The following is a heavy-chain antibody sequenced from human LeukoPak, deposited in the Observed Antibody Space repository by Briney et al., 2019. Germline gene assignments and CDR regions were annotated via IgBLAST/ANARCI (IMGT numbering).Heavy chain of an antibody. CDR3: AKDGSVAAADYYFDY. CDR1: GFTFSSYG. CDR2: ISYDGSNK. Sequence: GGSLRLSCAASGFTFSSYGMHWVRQAPGKGLEWVAVISYDGSNKYYADSVTGRFTISRDNSKNTLYLQMNSLRAEDTAVYYCAKDGSVAAADYYFDYWGQGTLVTVSS. V-gene: IGHV3-30*18. J-gene: IGHJ4*02. D-gene: IGHD6-13*01.